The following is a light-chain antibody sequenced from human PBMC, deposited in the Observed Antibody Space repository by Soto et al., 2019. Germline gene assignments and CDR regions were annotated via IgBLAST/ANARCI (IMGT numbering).Light chain of an antibody. CDR2: DAS. V-gene: IGKV1-5*01. J-gene: IGKJ4*01. Sequence: TQAPATLSSSPGETATLSCRASQYVGSRLAWYQQRPGKAPKLLIYDASTLESGVPSRFSGSGSGTDFTITISSLQPEDGATDYGQQLERYPSTFGGGTKVDIK. CDR3: QQLERYPST. CDR1: QYVGSR.